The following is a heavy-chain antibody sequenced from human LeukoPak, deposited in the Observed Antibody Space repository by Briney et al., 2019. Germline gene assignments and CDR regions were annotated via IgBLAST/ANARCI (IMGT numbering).Heavy chain of an antibody. J-gene: IGHJ2*01. CDR2: IDTAGGT. D-gene: IGHD2-21*02. Sequence: GGSLRLSCAASGFTFSSYDMHWVRQTTGKGLEWVSAIDTAGGTYYPGSVEGRFTISRENAKNSFHLQMNSLTDADTAVYYCVREGFCGGDCPAYFDFRGRGTLVTVSS. CDR3: VREGFCGGDCPAYFDF. CDR1: GFTFSSYD. V-gene: IGHV3-13*04.